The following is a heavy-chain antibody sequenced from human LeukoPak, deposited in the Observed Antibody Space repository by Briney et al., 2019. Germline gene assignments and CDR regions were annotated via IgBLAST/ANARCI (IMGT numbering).Heavy chain of an antibody. J-gene: IGHJ4*02. CDR3: ARALGIAAAVDY. Sequence: ASVKVSCKASGYNFTSNYMHWVRQAPGQGLEWMGIINPSGGSTSYAQKYQGRVTMTRDTSTSTVYMELSSLRSEDTAVYYCARALGIAAAVDYWGQGTLVTVSS. V-gene: IGHV1-46*01. CDR2: INPSGGST. D-gene: IGHD6-13*01. CDR1: GYNFTSNY.